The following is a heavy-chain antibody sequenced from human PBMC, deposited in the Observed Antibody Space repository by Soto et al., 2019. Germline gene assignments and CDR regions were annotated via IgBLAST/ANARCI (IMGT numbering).Heavy chain of an antibody. V-gene: IGHV4-34*01. D-gene: IGHD3-3*01. J-gene: IGHJ5*02. CDR1: GGSFSGYY. CDR3: ARGLDDNTIFGVVTKHNWFDP. CDR2: INHSGST. Sequence: LSLTCAVYGGSFSGYYWSWIRQPPGKGLEWIGEINHSGSTNYNPSLKSRVTISVDTSKNQFSLKLSSVTAADTAVYYCARGLDDNTIFGVVTKHNWFDPWGQGTLVTVSS.